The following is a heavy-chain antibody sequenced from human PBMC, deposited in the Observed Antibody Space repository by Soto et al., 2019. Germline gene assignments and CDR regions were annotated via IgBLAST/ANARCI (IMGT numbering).Heavy chain of an antibody. D-gene: IGHD3-3*01. V-gene: IGHV3-7*03. J-gene: IGHJ6*02. CDR3: ARARVVNHYYYYGMDV. CDR1: GFTFSSYW. Sequence: PGGSLRLSCAASGFTFSSYWMSWVRQAPGKGLEWVANIKQDGSEKYYVDSVKGQFTISRDNAKNSLYLQMNSLRAEDTAVYYCARARVVNHYYYYGMDVWGQGTTVTVSS. CDR2: IKQDGSEK.